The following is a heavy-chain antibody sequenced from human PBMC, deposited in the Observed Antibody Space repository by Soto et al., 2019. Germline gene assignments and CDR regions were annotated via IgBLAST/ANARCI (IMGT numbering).Heavy chain of an antibody. D-gene: IGHD3-16*01. V-gene: IGHV4-4*02. J-gene: IGHJ6*02. CDR3: VRSSSDDILGYYDMDV. CDR2: IHHSGST. Sequence: QVQLQESGPGLVKPSGTLSLTCAVSGGSIYSNNWWSWVRQPPGKGLEWIGEIHHSGSTNYNPSLNSRVTISVDNSKNQFYLKVNSVTDADTAVYYCVRSSSDDILGYYDMDVWGQGTTVTVSS. CDR1: GGSIYSNNW.